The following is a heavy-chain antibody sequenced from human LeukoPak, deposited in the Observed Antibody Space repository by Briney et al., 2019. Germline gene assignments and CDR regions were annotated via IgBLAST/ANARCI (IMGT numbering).Heavy chain of an antibody. Sequence: SETLSLTCTVSGYSIGSSYYWVWIRQPPGKGLEWIASISHSGITYYNPSLKSRVTMSIDTSKNHFSLNLNSVTAADTALYYCARDRGFMTADYWGQGTLLTVSS. CDR1: GYSIGSSYY. J-gene: IGHJ4*02. CDR3: ARDRGFMTADY. CDR2: ISHSGIT. D-gene: IGHD3-10*01. V-gene: IGHV4-38-2*02.